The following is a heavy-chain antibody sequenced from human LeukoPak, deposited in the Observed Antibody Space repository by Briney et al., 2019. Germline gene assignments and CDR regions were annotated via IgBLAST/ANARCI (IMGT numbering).Heavy chain of an antibody. CDR2: INPNSGAT. J-gene: IGHJ4*02. D-gene: IGHD3-10*01. CDR3: AREPPRGRGSYYFDY. CDR1: GYTFTGYY. V-gene: IGHV1-2*02. Sequence: GASVKVSCRASGYTFTGYYMHWVRQAPGQGLEWMGWINPNSGATNYAQKFQGRATVTRDTSINTAYMELSRLRSDDTAVYYCAREPPRGRGSYYFDYWGQGTLVTVSS.